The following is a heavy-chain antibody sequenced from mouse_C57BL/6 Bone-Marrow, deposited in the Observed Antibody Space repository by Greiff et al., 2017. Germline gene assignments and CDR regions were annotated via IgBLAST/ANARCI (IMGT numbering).Heavy chain of an antibody. CDR2: IWWDDDK. J-gene: IGHJ2*01. Sequence: QVTLKESGPGILQPSQTLSLTCSFSGFSLSTFGMGVGWIRQPSGKGLEWLAHIWWDDDKYYNPALKRRPPLSKDTSKNQVFLKIAHVDTADTDTYGCARRKGWLPGVFDYGGQGTTLTVSS. CDR3: ARRKGWLPGVFDY. CDR1: GFSLSTFGMG. V-gene: IGHV8-8*01. D-gene: IGHD2-2*01.